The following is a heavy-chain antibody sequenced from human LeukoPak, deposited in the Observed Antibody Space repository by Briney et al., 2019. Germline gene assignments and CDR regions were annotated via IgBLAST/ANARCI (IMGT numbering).Heavy chain of an antibody. CDR3: ARVALKADYYDSSGYDDAFDI. V-gene: IGHV4-34*01. D-gene: IGHD3-22*01. CDR2: INHRGGT. Sequence: SETLSLTCGVYGGSFSGYYWNWIRQPPGMGLEWIGEINHRGGTGYNPSLKSRVTISVDTSKNQFSLKLSSVTAADTAVYYCARVALKADYYDSSGYDDAFDIWGQGTMVTVSS. CDR1: GGSFSGYY. J-gene: IGHJ3*02.